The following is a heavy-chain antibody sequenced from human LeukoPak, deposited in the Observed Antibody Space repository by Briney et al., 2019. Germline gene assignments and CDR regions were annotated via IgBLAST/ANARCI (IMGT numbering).Heavy chain of an antibody. CDR3: AKEGGYYYYYYYMDV. Sequence: AGGSLRLSCAASGFTFSSYSMNWVRQAPGKGLEWVSAISGSGGSTYYADSVKGRFTISRDNSKNTLYLQMNSLRAEDTAVYYCAKEGGYYYYYYYMDVWGKGTTVTVSS. CDR2: ISGSGGST. J-gene: IGHJ6*03. V-gene: IGHV3-23*01. D-gene: IGHD3-16*01. CDR1: GFTFSSYS.